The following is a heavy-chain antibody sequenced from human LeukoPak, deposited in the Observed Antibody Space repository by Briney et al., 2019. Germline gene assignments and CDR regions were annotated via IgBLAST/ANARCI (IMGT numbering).Heavy chain of an antibody. D-gene: IGHD2-21*02. Sequence: PGGSLRLSCEVSGITFSDYAMNWVRQAPGKGLEWVSVISGSGDTTYYAHSVKGRFTISRDNSKNTLYLQMNSLRGGDTAIYYCAKAGCTTANCYSNSWGQGTLVTVSS. V-gene: IGHV3-23*01. CDR1: GITFSDYA. CDR3: AKAGCTTANCYSNS. J-gene: IGHJ4*02. CDR2: ISGSGDTT.